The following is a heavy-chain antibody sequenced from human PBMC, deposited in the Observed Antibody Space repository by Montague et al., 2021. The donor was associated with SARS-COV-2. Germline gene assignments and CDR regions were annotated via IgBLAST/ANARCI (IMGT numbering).Heavy chain of an antibody. CDR1: GGSFSDYS. J-gene: IGHJ4*02. V-gene: IGHV4-34*01. Sequence: SETLSLTYAVYGGSFSDYSWTWIRQPPGKGLEWIGDINHSGSTNYNPSLKSRVSISVDTSKNQFSLKLSSVTAADTAVYYCARAIVDVTMMVVVMTGVEHYFDFWGQGTLVTVSS. CDR3: ARAIVDVTMMVVVMTGVEHYFDF. CDR2: INHSGST. D-gene: IGHD3-22*01.